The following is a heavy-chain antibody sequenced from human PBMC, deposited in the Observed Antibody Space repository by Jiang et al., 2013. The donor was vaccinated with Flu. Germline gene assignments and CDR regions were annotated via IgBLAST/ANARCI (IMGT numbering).Heavy chain of an antibody. J-gene: IGHJ6*02. CDR2: IYYSGST. Sequence: PGLVKPSQTLSLTCTVSGGSISSGGYYWSWIRQHPGKGLEWIGYIYYSGSTYYNPSLKSRVTISVDTSKNQFSLKLSSVTAADTAVYYCARDTVRCSSTSCPGVDVWGHGTTVTVSS. CDR1: GGSISSGGYY. V-gene: IGHV4-31*03. CDR3: ARDTVRCSSTSCPGVDV. D-gene: IGHD2-2*01.